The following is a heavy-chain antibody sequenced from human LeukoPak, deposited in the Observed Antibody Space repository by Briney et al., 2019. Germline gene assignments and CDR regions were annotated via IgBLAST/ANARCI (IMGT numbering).Heavy chain of an antibody. CDR3: ARDSKGDGYKGYYYYMDV. V-gene: IGHV4-30-4*07. J-gene: IGHJ6*03. CDR2: IYYSGST. CDR1: GGSISSGGYS. D-gene: IGHD5-24*01. Sequence: SETLSLTCAVSGGSISSGGYSWSWIRQPPGKGLEWIGYIYYSGSTYYNPSLKSRITISVDTSKNQFSLKLSSVTAADTAVYYCARDSKGDGYKGYYYYMDVWGKGTTVTVSS.